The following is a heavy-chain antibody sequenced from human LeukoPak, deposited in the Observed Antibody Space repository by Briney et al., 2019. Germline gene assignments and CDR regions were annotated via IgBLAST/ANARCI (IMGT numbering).Heavy chain of an antibody. CDR3: TRWYCSGGTCLHLDD. D-gene: IGHD2-15*01. CDR1: GGSISGYY. V-gene: IGHV4-59*08. CDR2: IFSRGSV. J-gene: IGHJ4*02. Sequence: SEPLTLTCTVSGGSISGYYWSWLRQPPGKGLEWIRYIFSRGSVAYKPSLRSRVTASIDASKNQFSLRLSSVTAADTAVYYCTRWYCSGGTCLHLDDWGQGTLVTVSS.